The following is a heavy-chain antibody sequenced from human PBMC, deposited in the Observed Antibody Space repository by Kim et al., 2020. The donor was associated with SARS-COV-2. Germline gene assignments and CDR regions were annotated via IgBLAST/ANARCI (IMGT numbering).Heavy chain of an antibody. V-gene: IGHV3-11*06. J-gene: IGHJ6*02. D-gene: IGHD6-13*01. Sequence: GRFTISRDNAKNSLYLQMNSLRAEDTAVYYCARAPVAAAGDYYYYYGMDVWGQGTTVTVSS. CDR3: ARAPVAAAGDYYYYYGMDV.